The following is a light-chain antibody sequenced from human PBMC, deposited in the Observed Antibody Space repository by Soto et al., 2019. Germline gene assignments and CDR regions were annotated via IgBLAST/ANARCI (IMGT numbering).Light chain of an antibody. CDR1: YVVSSR. V-gene: IGKV3-15*01. J-gene: IGKJ1*01. CDR3: QEYIQWPPGM. CDR2: ETS. Sequence: DIAETQSPDTLSASPGARVTLSCRASYVVSSRLAWYQRRPGQVPRLLIYETSTRAPGISARFSGSGSGTEFTLTISSLQSEDFAVYYCQEYIQWPPGMFGPGTKVDIK.